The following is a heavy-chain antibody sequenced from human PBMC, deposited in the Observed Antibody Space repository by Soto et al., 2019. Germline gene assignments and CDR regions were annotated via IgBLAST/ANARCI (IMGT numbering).Heavy chain of an antibody. CDR3: ARVLGQQLVHALDY. CDR1: GGTFSSYA. D-gene: IGHD6-13*01. V-gene: IGHV1-69*13. Sequence: ASVKVSCKASGGTFSSYAISWVRQAPGQGLEWMGGIIPIFGTANYAQKFQGRVTITADESTSTAYMELSSLRSEDTAVYYCARVLGQQLVHALDYWGQGTLVTVSS. CDR2: IIPIFGTA. J-gene: IGHJ4*02.